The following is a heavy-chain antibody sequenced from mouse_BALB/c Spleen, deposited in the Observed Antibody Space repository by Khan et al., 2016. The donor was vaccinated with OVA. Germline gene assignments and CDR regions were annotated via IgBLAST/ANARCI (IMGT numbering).Heavy chain of an antibody. Sequence: VQLQQSGAELARPGASVKMSCKASGYTFTSYTIHWIKLRPGQGLEWIGFINPSNGYTNYNQKFKDKATLTADKSSTTVYMQLSHLTSDDSAVYNCVRDGAYHRNDGWFAYWGQGTLVTVSA. D-gene: IGHD2-14*01. CDR3: VRDGAYHRNDGWFAY. CDR2: INPSNGYT. J-gene: IGHJ3*01. CDR1: GYTFTSYT. V-gene: IGHV1-4*01.